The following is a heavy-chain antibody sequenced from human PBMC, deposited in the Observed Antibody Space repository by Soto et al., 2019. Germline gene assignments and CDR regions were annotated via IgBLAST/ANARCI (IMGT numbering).Heavy chain of an antibody. CDR3: ARNGGYGDYYFDY. D-gene: IGHD4-17*01. V-gene: IGHV4-39*01. CDR2: IYYSGST. J-gene: IGHJ4*02. Sequence: SSETLSLTCTVSGGSISSSSYYWGWIRQPPGKGLEWIGSIYYSGSTYYNPSLKSRVTISVDTSKNQFSLKLSSVTAADTAVYYCARNGGYGDYYFDYWGQGTLVTVSS. CDR1: GGSISSSSYY.